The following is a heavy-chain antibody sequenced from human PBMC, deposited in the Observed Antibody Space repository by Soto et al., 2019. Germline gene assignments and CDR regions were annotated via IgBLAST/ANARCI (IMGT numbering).Heavy chain of an antibody. CDR3: ARTEYDKIGRDY. J-gene: IGHJ4*02. CDR2: IYNRGST. D-gene: IGHD3-22*01. V-gene: IGHV4-59*01. Sequence: KPSETLSLTCTVSGASISTYYWSWIRQPPGKALEWIGYIYNRGSTNQNPSLKSRVSISIDTSKNQFSLRLRSVTAADTAVYYCARTEYDKIGRDYWGPGTLVTVSS. CDR1: GASISTYY.